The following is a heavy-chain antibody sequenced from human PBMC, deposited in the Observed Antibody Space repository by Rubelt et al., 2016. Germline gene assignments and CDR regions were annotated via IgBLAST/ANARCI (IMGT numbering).Heavy chain of an antibody. D-gene: IGHD1-26*01. CDR2: IYYSGST. CDR3: AKEQSGSFDS. Sequence: QVQLQQSGPGLVKPSETLSLTCTVSGGSISSYYWTWIRQPPGKALEWIGYIYYSGSTNYNPSLKSRVTISVDTSKNQCSLKLSSVTAADTAVYYCAKEQSGSFDSWGQGTLVTVSS. J-gene: IGHJ4*02. V-gene: IGHV4-59*01. CDR1: GGSISSYY.